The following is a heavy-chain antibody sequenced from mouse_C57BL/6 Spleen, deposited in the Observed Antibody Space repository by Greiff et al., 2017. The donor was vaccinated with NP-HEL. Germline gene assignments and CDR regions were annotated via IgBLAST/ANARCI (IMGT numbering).Heavy chain of an antibody. V-gene: IGHV1-64*01. CDR3: ARWLPNYYAMDY. D-gene: IGHD2-2*01. CDR1: GYTFTSYW. CDR2: IHPNSGST. J-gene: IGHJ4*01. Sequence: QVQLQQPGAELVKPGASVKLSCKASGYTFTSYWMHWVKQRPGQGLEWIGIIHPNSGSTNYNEKFKSKATLTVDKSSSTAYMQLSSLTSEDSAVYYCARWLPNYYAMDYWGQGTSVTVSS.